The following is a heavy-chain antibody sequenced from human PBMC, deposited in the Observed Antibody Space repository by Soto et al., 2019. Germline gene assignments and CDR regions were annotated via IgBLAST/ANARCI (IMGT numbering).Heavy chain of an antibody. Sequence: ASVKVSCKASGYTFTGYYMHWVRQAPGQGLEWMGWINPNSGGTNYAQKFQGWVTMTRDTSISTAYMELSRLRSDDTAVYYCARAGSYRYLSFDCWGQGTLVTVSS. D-gene: IGHD1-26*01. V-gene: IGHV1-2*04. CDR2: INPNSGGT. J-gene: IGHJ4*02. CDR3: ARAGSYRYLSFDC. CDR1: GYTFTGYY.